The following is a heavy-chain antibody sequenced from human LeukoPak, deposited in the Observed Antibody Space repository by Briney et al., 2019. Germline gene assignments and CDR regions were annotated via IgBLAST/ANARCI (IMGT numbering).Heavy chain of an antibody. Sequence: PSETLSLTRTVSGGSVSSSSYYWGWIRQPPGKGLEWIGSIYYSGSTYYNPSLKSRVTISVDTSKNQFSLNLSSVTAADTAVYYCATSRTLDYWGQGTLVTVSS. J-gene: IGHJ4*02. V-gene: IGHV4-39*01. CDR2: IYYSGST. CDR3: ATSRTLDY. CDR1: GGSVSSSSYY.